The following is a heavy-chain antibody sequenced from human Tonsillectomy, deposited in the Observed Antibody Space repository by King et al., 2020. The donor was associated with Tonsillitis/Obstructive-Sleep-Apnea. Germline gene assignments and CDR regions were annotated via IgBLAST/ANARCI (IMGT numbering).Heavy chain of an antibody. CDR1: GFTFNNYG. D-gene: IGHD3-3*01. CDR3: ARDSVPFLEWPLTNYHFYYYMDV. Sequence: VQLVESGGGVVQPGRSLRLSCAASGFTFNNYGMHWVRQAPGKGLEWVAVTWYDESKKYYGDSVKGRFTISRDNSKNTLYLQMDSLRVEDTAVYYCARDSVPFLEWPLTNYHFYYYMDVWGKGTTVTVSS. CDR2: TWYDESKK. J-gene: IGHJ6*03. V-gene: IGHV3-33*01.